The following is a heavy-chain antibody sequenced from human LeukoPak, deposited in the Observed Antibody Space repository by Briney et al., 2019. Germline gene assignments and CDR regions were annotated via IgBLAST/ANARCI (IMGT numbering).Heavy chain of an antibody. D-gene: IGHD1-1*01. CDR3: ARDRIQLGLDV. CDR2: MYTGGEK. CDR1: GFTVSRNY. Sequence: GGSLTLSCAAAGFTVSRNYMTWVRQAPGKGLEWVSVMYTGGEKYYADSVRARFTISRDNSKNTLYLQMNSLRAEDSAVYYCARDRIQLGLDVWGQGTMVTVSS. J-gene: IGHJ3*01. V-gene: IGHV3-66*01.